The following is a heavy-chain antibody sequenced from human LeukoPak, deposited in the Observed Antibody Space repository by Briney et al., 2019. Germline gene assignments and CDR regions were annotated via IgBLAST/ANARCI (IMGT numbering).Heavy chain of an antibody. D-gene: IGHD3-10*01. J-gene: IGHJ4*02. V-gene: IGHV4-4*07. Sequence: SETLSLTCTVSGYSISSGYYWSWIRQPAGKGLEWIGRIYTSGSTNYNPSLKSRVTMSVDTSKNQFSLKLSSVTAADTAVYYCARATFYYGSGSYFDYWGQGTLVTVSS. CDR2: IYTSGST. CDR1: GYSISSGYY. CDR3: ARATFYYGSGSYFDY.